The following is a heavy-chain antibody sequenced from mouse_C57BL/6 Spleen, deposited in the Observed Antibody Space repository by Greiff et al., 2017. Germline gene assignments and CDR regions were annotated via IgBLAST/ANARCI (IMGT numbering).Heavy chain of an antibody. CDR1: GIDFSRYW. CDR2: INPDSSTI. D-gene: IGHD2-5*01. CDR3: ARPGYSNYVGYAMDY. Sequence: EVKLMESGGGLVQPGGSLKLSCAASGIDFSRYWMSWVRRAPGKGLEWIGEINPDSSTINYAPSLKDKFIISRDNAKNTLYLQMSKVRSEDTALYYCARPGYSNYVGYAMDYWGQGTSVTVSS. V-gene: IGHV4-1*01. J-gene: IGHJ4*01.